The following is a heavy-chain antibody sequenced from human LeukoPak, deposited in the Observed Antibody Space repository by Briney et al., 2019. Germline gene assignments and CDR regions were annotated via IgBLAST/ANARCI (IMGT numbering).Heavy chain of an antibody. J-gene: IGHJ4*02. CDR2: IHQSGRT. Sequence: PSETLSLTCAVSGGSFSSFNWWSWVRQPPGKGLQWIGEIHQSGRTNYSPSLKSRVTISVDTSKNQFSLKLSSVTAADTAVYYCARGSNWNYDDYLFDYWGQGTLVTVSS. CDR3: ARGSNWNYDDYLFDY. CDR1: GGSFSSFNW. D-gene: IGHD1-7*01. V-gene: IGHV4-4*02.